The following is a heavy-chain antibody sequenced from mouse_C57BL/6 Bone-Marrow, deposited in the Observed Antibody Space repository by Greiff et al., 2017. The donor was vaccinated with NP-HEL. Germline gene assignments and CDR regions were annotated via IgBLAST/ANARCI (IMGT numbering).Heavy chain of an antibody. CDR1: GYTFTSYW. V-gene: IGHV1-52*01. CDR3: ARVGNYVYYFDY. D-gene: IGHD2-1*01. Sequence: QVHVKQSGAELVRPGSSVKLSCKASGYTFTSYWMHWVKQRPIQGLEWIGNIDPSDSETHYNQKFKDKATLTVDKSSSTAYMQLSSLTSEDSAVYYCARVGNYVYYFDYGGQGTTLTVSS. J-gene: IGHJ2*01. CDR2: IDPSDSET.